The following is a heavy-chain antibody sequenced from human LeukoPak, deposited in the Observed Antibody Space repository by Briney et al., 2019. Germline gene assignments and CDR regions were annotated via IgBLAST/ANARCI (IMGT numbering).Heavy chain of an antibody. D-gene: IGHD1-1*01. V-gene: IGHV3-53*05. CDR1: GFTVSSNY. J-gene: IGHJ3*02. CDR3: AVQRTGTTRTAFDI. Sequence: GSLRLSCAASGFTVSSNYMSWVRQAPGKGLEWVSVIYSGGSTYYADSVKGRFTISRDNAKKSLYLQMNSLRGEDTALYYCAVQRTGTTRTAFDIWGQGTMVTVSS. CDR2: IYSGGST.